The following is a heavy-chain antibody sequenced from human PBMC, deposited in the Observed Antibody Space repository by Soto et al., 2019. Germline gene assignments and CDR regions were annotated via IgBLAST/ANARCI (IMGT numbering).Heavy chain of an antibody. V-gene: IGHV3-48*01. J-gene: IGHJ4*02. CDR2: ISSSTI. CDR1: GFTFSTYS. D-gene: IGHD6-13*01. CDR3: ARGSTAGTDHDY. Sequence: EVQLVESGGGLVQPGGSLRLSCAASGFTFSTYSMNWVRQAPGKGLEWVSYISSSTIYYADSVRGRFTVSRDNAKNSRYLQMNSLRAEDTAVYYCARGSTAGTDHDYWGQGTLVTVSS.